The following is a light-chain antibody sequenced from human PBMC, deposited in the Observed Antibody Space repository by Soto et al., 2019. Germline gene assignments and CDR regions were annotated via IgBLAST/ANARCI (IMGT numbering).Light chain of an antibody. CDR2: ATS. J-gene: IGKJ2*01. Sequence: EIVLTQSPGTLSLSQGERATLSCRASESVDSTYLAWYQQKPDQSPRLLIYATSTRAAGIPDRFSGSGSGTDFTLTISRLEPDDVAVYYCQQYDTSPPMYTFGQGTKVDI. V-gene: IGKV3-20*01. CDR3: QQYDTSPPMYT. CDR1: ESVDSTY.